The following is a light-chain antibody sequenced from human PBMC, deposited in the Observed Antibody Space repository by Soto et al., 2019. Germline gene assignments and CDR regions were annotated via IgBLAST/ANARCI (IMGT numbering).Light chain of an antibody. CDR1: QSISSW. Sequence: DIQMTQSPSTLSASVGDRVTITCRASQSISSWLAWYQQKPGKAPKLLIYKASSLESGVPSRFSGSGSGTEFTLTISSLQPDDFATYYCQQYNSMGTFGPGTKVDIK. V-gene: IGKV1-5*03. CDR3: QQYNSMGT. J-gene: IGKJ3*01. CDR2: KAS.